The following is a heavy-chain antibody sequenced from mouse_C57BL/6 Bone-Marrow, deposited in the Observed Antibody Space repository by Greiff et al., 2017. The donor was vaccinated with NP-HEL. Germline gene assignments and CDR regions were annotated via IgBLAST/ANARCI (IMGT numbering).Heavy chain of an antibody. CDR1: GFNIKDDY. Sequence: VQLQQSGAELVRPGASVKLSCTASGFNIKDDYMHWVKQRPEQGLEWIGWIDPENGDTEYASKFQGEATITADTSSNTAYLQLSSLTSEDTAVYYCTTDYYYGSSYVRFAYWGQGTLVTVSA. J-gene: IGHJ3*01. V-gene: IGHV14-4*01. CDR3: TTDYYYGSSYVRFAY. CDR2: IDPENGDT. D-gene: IGHD1-1*01.